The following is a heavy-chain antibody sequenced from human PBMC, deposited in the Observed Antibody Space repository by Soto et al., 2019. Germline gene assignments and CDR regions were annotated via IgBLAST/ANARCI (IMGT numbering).Heavy chain of an antibody. V-gene: IGHV3-7*01. Sequence: EVQLVESGGGLVQPGGSLRLSCEASGFIFSSYWMTWVRQAPGKGLEWVANIKPDGNEKYYVDSVKGRFTISRDNAKNSLSLQMKSLGAEDTAVYYCAGAGWLRPFYFDYWGQGVLVTVSS. CDR2: IKPDGNEK. D-gene: IGHD5-12*01. CDR1: GFIFSSYW. J-gene: IGHJ4*02. CDR3: AGAGWLRPFYFDY.